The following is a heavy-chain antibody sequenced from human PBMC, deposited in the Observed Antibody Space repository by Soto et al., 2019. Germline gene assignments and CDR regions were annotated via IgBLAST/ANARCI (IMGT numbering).Heavy chain of an antibody. V-gene: IGHV1-69*01. CDR2: IIPFFGTA. Sequence: QVQLVQYGAEVKKTGSSVKVSCKTSGVTFSTFGISWVRQSPGQGLEFMGGIIPFFGTAEYSQKFEDRITITADESTNTVYMDLRSLTSEDTAIYYCASTAPMDAGDKYYYDFWGQGAMVTVSS. CDR1: GVTFSTFG. CDR3: ASTAPMDAGDKYYYDF. J-gene: IGHJ4*02. D-gene: IGHD3-16*01.